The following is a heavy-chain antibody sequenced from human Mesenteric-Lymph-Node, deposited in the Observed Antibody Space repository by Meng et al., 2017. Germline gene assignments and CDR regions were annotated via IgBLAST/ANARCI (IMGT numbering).Heavy chain of an antibody. J-gene: IGHJ4*02. CDR2: IYHSGRT. CDR3: TTLYGDSIS. Sequence: QVHLQQGGVGLLKPSETLSLTCVVDGGSLSDYYWSWIRQPPGKGLEWIGEIYHSGRTNYNPSVKNRVSMSVDKSQNHFSLRLSSVTAADTAVYYCTTLYGDSISWGQGTLVTVSS. CDR1: GGSLSDYY. V-gene: IGHV4-34*02. D-gene: IGHD4-17*01.